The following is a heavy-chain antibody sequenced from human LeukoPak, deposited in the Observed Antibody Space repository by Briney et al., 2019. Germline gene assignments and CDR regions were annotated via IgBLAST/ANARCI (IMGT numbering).Heavy chain of an antibody. CDR1: GGSISSYY. V-gene: IGHV4-4*07. D-gene: IGHD2-2*01. CDR3: ARDVVVVPAAVWYNWFDP. CDR2: IYTSRST. Sequence: SETLSLTCTVSGGSISSYYWSWIRQPAGKGLEWIGRIYTSRSTNYNPSLKSRVTMSVDTSKNQFSLKLSSVTAADTAVYYCARDVVVVPAAVWYNWFDPWGQGTLVTVSS. J-gene: IGHJ5*02.